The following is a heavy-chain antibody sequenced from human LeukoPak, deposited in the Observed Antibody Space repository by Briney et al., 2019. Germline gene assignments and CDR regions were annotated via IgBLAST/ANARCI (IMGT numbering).Heavy chain of an antibody. V-gene: IGHV1-8*01. CDR1: GYTFTSYD. Sequence: ASVKVSCKASGYTFTSYDINWVRQATGQGLEWMGWMNRNSGNTGYAQKVQGRFTMTRNTSISTAYMELSSLRSEDTAVYYCAREVTQAFDIWGQGTMVTVSS. CDR3: AREVTQAFDI. J-gene: IGHJ3*02. CDR2: MNRNSGNT. D-gene: IGHD2-21*02.